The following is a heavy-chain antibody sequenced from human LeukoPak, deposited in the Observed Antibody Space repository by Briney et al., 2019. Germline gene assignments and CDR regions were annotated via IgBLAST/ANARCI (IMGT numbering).Heavy chain of an antibody. D-gene: IGHD3-16*01. CDR2: ISSSTNTI. Sequence: GGSLRLSCEVSGFPFTLYNMNWVRQAPGKGLEWLSYISSSTNTIYYADSVKGRFTISRDNAKNSLYLQMNGLGAEDTAVYYCARELNGYGYYFFDYWGPGTLVAVSS. CDR3: ARELNGYGYYFFDY. J-gene: IGHJ4*02. CDR1: GFPFTLYN. V-gene: IGHV3-48*04.